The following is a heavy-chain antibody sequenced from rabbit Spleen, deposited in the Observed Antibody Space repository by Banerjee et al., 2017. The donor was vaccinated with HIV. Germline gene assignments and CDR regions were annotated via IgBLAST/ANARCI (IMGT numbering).Heavy chain of an antibody. CDR1: GFTISSYG. CDR2: IDPVFGIT. D-gene: IGHD8-1*01. V-gene: IGHV1S47*01. J-gene: IGHJ4*01. Sequence: QEQLVESRGGLVQPGESLTLSCKASGFTISSYGVSWVRQAPGKGLEWIGYIDPVFGITYYANWVNGRFSISRENAQNTVFLQMTSLTAADTATYFCARDGAGGSYFALWGQGTLVTVS. CDR3: ARDGAGGSYFAL.